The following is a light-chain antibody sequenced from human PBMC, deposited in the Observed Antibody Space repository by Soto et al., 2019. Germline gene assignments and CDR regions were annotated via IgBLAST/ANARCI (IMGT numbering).Light chain of an antibody. CDR1: QSVSSY. J-gene: IGKJ5*01. CDR2: DAS. Sequence: EIVLTQSPATLSLSPGERATLSCRASQSVSSYLAGYQQKPGQAPRLLIYDASNRATGIQARFSGSGSGTDFTLTISSLEPEDFAVYYCQQRSNWAITFGQGTRLEIK. V-gene: IGKV3-11*01. CDR3: QQRSNWAIT.